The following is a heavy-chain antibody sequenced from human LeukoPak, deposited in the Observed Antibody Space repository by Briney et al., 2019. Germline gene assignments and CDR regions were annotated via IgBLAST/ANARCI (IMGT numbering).Heavy chain of an antibody. CDR2: INNDGSIT. D-gene: IGHD4-11*01. CDR3: AKDPPRAAWFSADYTNYGD. J-gene: IGHJ4*02. V-gene: IGHV3-74*03. CDR1: GFTFSSYW. Sequence: GGSLRLSCAASGFTFSSYWMHWVRQAPGKGLVWVSRINNDGSITAYADSVKGRFTISRDNAKNTLHLQMNSLRVEDTAVYYCAKDPPRAAWFSADYTNYGDWGQGTLVTVSS.